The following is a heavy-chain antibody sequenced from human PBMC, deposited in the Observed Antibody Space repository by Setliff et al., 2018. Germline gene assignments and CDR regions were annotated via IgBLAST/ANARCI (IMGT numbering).Heavy chain of an antibody. D-gene: IGHD3-10*01. J-gene: IGHJ5*02. CDR1: GYTFSTYG. CDR2: ISAYNGNT. Sequence: ASVKVSCKASGYTFSTYGISWVRQAPGQGLEWMGWISAYNGNTNYAQRFQGRVTMTTDTSTSTAYMELSSLRSEDTAVYYCARAELLWFGGFDPWGQGTLVTVSS. V-gene: IGHV1-18*01. CDR3: ARAELLWFGGFDP.